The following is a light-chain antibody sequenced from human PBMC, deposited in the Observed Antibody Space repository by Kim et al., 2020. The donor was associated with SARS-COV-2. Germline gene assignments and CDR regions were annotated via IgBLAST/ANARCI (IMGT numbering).Light chain of an antibody. V-gene: IGKV3-11*01. CDR1: QSVSSY. Sequence: EIVLTQSPATLSLSPGERVTLSCRASQSVSSYLAWYQQKPGQAPRLLIYDASSRATGIPARFSGSGSGTDFTLTISSLEPEDFAVYYCQQRSNWPLTLGGGTKLEI. CDR3: QQRSNWPLT. J-gene: IGKJ4*01. CDR2: DAS.